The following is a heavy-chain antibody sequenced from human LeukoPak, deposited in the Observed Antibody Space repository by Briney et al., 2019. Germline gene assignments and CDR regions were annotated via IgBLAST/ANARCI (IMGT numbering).Heavy chain of an antibody. CDR1: GGSISSYY. CDR3: ARNGGGWSFDY. J-gene: IGHJ4*02. CDR2: IYDSGST. D-gene: IGHD6-19*01. Sequence: PETLSLTCTVSGGSISSYYWSWIRQPPGKGLEWIGYIYDSGSTNYNPSLKSRVTISIDTSKNQFSLNLNSVTAADTAVYYCARNGGGWSFDYWGQGTLVTVSS. V-gene: IGHV4-59*08.